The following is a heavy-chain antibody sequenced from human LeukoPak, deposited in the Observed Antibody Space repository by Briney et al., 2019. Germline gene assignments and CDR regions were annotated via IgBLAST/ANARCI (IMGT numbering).Heavy chain of an antibody. CDR3: ARDNQWELRRWFDP. V-gene: IGHV3-74*01. J-gene: IGHJ5*02. CDR2: INSDGSST. Sequence: PGGSLRLSCAASGFTFNSYWMHWVRQAPGKGLVWVSRINSDGSSTSYADSVRGRFTISRDNAKNTLYLQMNSLRAEDTAVYYCARDNQWELRRWFDPWGQGTLVTVSS. CDR1: GFTFNSYW. D-gene: IGHD1-26*01.